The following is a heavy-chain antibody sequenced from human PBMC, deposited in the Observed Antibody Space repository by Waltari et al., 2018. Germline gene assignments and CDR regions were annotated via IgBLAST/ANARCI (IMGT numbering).Heavy chain of an antibody. Sequence: QVTLRESGPALVKPTQTLTLTCTFSGFSLSTRGMCVSWIRQPPGKALEWLALIDWDDDKYYSTSLKTRLTISKDTSKNQVVLTMTNMDPVDTATYYCARILSSSWYPGGWFDPWGQGTLVTVSS. CDR1: GFSLSTRGMC. J-gene: IGHJ5*02. D-gene: IGHD6-13*01. CDR2: IDWDDDK. CDR3: ARILSSSWYPGGWFDP. V-gene: IGHV2-70*01.